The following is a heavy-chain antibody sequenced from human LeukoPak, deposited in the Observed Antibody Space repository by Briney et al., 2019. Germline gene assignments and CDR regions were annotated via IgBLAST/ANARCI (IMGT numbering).Heavy chain of an antibody. CDR1: GYTLTELS. D-gene: IGHD6-19*01. CDR3: ARGPSSGWYGLHYYYYMDV. CDR2: FDPEDGET. V-gene: IGHV1-24*01. J-gene: IGHJ6*03. Sequence: ASVKVSCKVSGYTLTELSMHWVRQAPGKGLEWMGGFDPEDGETIYAQKFQGRVTMTEDTSTDTAYMELSSLRSEDTAVYYCARGPSSGWYGLHYYYYMDVWGKGTTVTVSS.